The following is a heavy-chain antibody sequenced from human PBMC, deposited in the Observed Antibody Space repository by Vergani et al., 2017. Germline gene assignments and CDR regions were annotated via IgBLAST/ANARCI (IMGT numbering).Heavy chain of an antibody. J-gene: IGHJ6*02. Sequence: QVQLQESGPGLVKPSETLSLTCTVSGGSISSYYWSWIRQPPGKGLEWIGYIYYSGSTNYNPSLKSRVTISVDTSKNQFSLKLSSVTAADTAVYYCARVRGIVGATTGGMDVWGQGTTVTVSS. CDR2: IYYSGST. CDR3: ARVRGIVGATTGGMDV. D-gene: IGHD1-26*01. CDR1: GGSISSYY. V-gene: IGHV4-59*01.